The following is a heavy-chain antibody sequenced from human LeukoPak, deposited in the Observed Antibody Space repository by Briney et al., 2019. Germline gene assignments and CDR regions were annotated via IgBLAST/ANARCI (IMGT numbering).Heavy chain of an antibody. CDR1: GGSFSGYY. V-gene: IGHV4-34*01. CDR2: INHSGST. J-gene: IGHJ4*02. Sequence: SETLSLTCAVYGGSFSGYYWSWIRQPPGKGLEWIGEINHSGSTNCNPSLKSRVTISVDTSKNQFSLKLSSVTAADTAVYYCARSRYYDFWSGYSHNLDYWGQGTLVTVSS. D-gene: IGHD3-3*01. CDR3: ARSRYYDFWSGYSHNLDY.